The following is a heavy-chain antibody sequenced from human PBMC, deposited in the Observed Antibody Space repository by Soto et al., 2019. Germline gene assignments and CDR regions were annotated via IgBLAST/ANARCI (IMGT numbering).Heavy chain of an antibody. CDR2: IGTHNGDT. D-gene: IGHD3-3*01. J-gene: IGHJ5*02. V-gene: IGHV1-18*01. Sequence: QVQLVQSGPEVKKPGASVKVSCKASGYTFNTYGFSWVRQAPGQGLEWVGWIGTHNGDTTYAQKFQGRVTMTIDTAKTTSYMELRSLTSDDTAMYFGARDWRGAEGFDPWGQGTLVTVSS. CDR1: GYTFNTYG. CDR3: ARDWRGAEGFDP.